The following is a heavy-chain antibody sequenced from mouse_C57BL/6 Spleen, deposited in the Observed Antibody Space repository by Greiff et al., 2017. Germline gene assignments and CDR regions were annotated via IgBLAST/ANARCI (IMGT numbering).Heavy chain of an antibody. CDR1: GYTFTSYT. V-gene: IGHV1-4*01. Sequence: QVQLQQSGAELARPGASVKMSCKASGYTFTSYTMHWVKQRPGQGLEWIGYINPSSGYTKYNQKFKDKATLTADKSSSTAYMQLSSLTSEDSAVYYGARNDYGSRYAMDYWGQGTSVTVSS. CDR2: INPSSGYT. CDR3: ARNDYGSRYAMDY. D-gene: IGHD2-4*01. J-gene: IGHJ4*01.